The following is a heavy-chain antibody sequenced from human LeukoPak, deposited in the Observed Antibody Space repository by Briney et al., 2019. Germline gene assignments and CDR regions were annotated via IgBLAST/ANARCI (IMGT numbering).Heavy chain of an antibody. Sequence: GGSLRLSCAASGFTFSSCGMHWVRQAPGKGLEWVAVISYDGSNKYYADSVKGRFTISRDNSKNTLYLQMNSLRAEDTAVYYCAKMAVAGTMGYYYYGMDVWGQGTTVTVSS. J-gene: IGHJ6*02. V-gene: IGHV3-30*18. CDR1: GFTFSSCG. CDR3: AKMAVAGTMGYYYYGMDV. D-gene: IGHD6-19*01. CDR2: ISYDGSNK.